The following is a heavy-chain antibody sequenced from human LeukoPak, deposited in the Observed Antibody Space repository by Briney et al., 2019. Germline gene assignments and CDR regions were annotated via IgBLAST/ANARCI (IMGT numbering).Heavy chain of an antibody. CDR3: AKLIEPRVVTIFDY. J-gene: IGHJ4*02. Sequence: GGSLRLSCAASGFTFSSYAMSWVRQAPGKGLEWVSAISGSGGSTYYADSVKGRFTISRDNSKNTLYLQMNSPRAEDTAVYYCAKLIEPRVVTIFDYWGQGTLVTVSS. D-gene: IGHD3-3*01. V-gene: IGHV3-23*01. CDR1: GFTFSSYA. CDR2: ISGSGGST.